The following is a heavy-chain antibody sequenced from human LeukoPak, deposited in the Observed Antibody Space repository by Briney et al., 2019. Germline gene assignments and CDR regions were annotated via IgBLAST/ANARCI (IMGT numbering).Heavy chain of an antibody. V-gene: IGHV4-30-4*01. CDR2: INHSGST. D-gene: IGHD2-2*02. J-gene: IGHJ4*02. CDR1: GGSIITGDYY. Sequence: PSQTLSLTCTVSGGSIITGDYYWSWIRQPPGKGLEWIGEINHSGSTNYNPSLKSRVTISVDTSKNQFSLKLSSVTAADTAVYYCARGPPDIGYCSSTSCYRPNDYWGQGTLVTVSS. CDR3: ARGPPDIGYCSSTSCYRPNDY.